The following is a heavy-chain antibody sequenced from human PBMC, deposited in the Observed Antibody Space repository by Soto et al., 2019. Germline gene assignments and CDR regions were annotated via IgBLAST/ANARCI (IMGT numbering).Heavy chain of an antibody. CDR1: GGSISSSNW. Sequence: SETLYLTCTVSGGSISSSNWWSLVRQPPGKGLEWIGEIYHSGSTNYNPSLKSRVTISVDKSKNQFSLKLSSVTAADTAVYYCARGGNYDILTGFPYYFDYWGQGTLVTVSS. CDR2: IYHSGST. D-gene: IGHD3-9*01. CDR3: ARGGNYDILTGFPYYFDY. J-gene: IGHJ4*02. V-gene: IGHV4-4*02.